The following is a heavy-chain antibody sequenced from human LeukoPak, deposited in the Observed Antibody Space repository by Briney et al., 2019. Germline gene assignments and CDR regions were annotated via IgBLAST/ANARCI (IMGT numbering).Heavy chain of an antibody. Sequence: SVKVSCKASGGTFSSSAISWVRQAPGQGLEWMGGIIPIFGTANYAQKFQGRVTITTDESTSTAYMELSSLRSEDTAVYYCARDRVLPEDTAMVHRWFDPWGQGTLVTVSS. CDR2: IIPIFGTA. CDR3: ARDRVLPEDTAMVHRWFDP. J-gene: IGHJ5*02. D-gene: IGHD5-18*01. CDR1: GGTFSSSA. V-gene: IGHV1-69*05.